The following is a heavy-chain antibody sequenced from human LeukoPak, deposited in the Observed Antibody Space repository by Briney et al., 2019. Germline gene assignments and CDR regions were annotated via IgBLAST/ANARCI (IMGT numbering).Heavy chain of an antibody. CDR3: ARDLILPVAGHCSGGSCYPGYSYGLPGGY. J-gene: IGHJ4*02. Sequence: ASVKVSCKASGYTFTGYYMHWVRQAPGQGLEWMGWINPNSGGTNYAQKFQGRVTMTRDTSISTAYMELSRLRSDDTAVYYCARDLILPVAGHCSGGSCYPGYSYGLPGGYWGQGTLVTVSS. CDR1: GYTFTGYY. V-gene: IGHV1-2*02. CDR2: INPNSGGT. D-gene: IGHD2-15*01.